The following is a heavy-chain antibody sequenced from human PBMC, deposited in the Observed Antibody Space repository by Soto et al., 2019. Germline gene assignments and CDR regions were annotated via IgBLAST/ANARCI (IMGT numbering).Heavy chain of an antibody. CDR2: IIPIFGTA. CDR1: GGTFSSYA. V-gene: IGHV1-69*13. CDR3: ASTLYDFWSGYYTDSRGKHYYYYGLDV. Sequence: SVKVSCKASGGTFSSYAMRWVRQAPGPGLEWMGGIIPIFGTANYAQKFQGRVTITADESTSTAYMELSSLRCEDTAVYYCASTLYDFWSGYYTDSRGKHYYYYGLDVWGQGTTVTVSS. J-gene: IGHJ6*02. D-gene: IGHD3-3*01.